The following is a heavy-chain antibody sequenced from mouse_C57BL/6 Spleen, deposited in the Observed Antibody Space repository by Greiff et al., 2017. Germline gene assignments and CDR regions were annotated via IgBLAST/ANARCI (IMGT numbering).Heavy chain of an antibody. CDR3: ARQFITTVVASRYFDV. J-gene: IGHJ1*03. CDR1: GFTFSDYY. V-gene: IGHV5-12*01. D-gene: IGHD1-1*01. CDR2: ISNGGGST. Sequence: EVQRVESGGGLVQPGGSLKLSCAASGFTFSDYYMYWVRQTPEKRLEWVAYISNGGGSTYYPDTVKGRFTISRDNAKNTLYLQMSRLKSEDTAMYYCARQFITTVVASRYFDVWGTGTTVTVSS.